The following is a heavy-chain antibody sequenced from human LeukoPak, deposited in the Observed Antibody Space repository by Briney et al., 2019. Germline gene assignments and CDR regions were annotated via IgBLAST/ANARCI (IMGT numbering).Heavy chain of an antibody. D-gene: IGHD3-10*01. CDR3: ARDGYYYGSGSGIWGYYLDY. CDR1: GGSISDYY. CDR2: FSYSGST. J-gene: IGHJ4*02. V-gene: IGHV4-59*12. Sequence: SETLSLTCTVSGGSISDYYWNWIRQPPGKGLEWIGYFSYSGSTNYNPSLKSRVTISVDTSRNQFSLKLSSVTAADTAVYYCARDGYYYGSGSGIWGYYLDYWGQGTLVTVSS.